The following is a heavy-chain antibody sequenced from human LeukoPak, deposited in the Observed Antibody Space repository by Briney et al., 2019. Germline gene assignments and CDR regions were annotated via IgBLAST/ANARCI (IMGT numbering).Heavy chain of an antibody. CDR2: IYFGDSHT. J-gene: IGHJ6*03. CDR3: ARTSSTYNYYMDV. Sequence: GESLKISCKGSGNSFTSYWIGWVRQMPGKGLEWMGIIYFGDSHTRYSPSFQGQVTISAGKSISTAYLQWSGLKASDTAMYYCARTSSTYNYYMDVWGKGTTVTVSS. V-gene: IGHV5-51*01. D-gene: IGHD2-2*01. CDR1: GNSFTSYW.